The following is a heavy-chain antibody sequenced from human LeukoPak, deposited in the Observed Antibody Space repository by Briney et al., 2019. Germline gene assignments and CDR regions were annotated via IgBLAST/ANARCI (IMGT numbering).Heavy chain of an antibody. CDR2: ISSSSSYI. J-gene: IGHJ4*02. Sequence: GGSLRLSCAASGFTFSSYSMNWVRQAPGKGLEWVSSISSSSSYIYYADSVKGRFTISGDNAKNSLYLQMNSLRAEDTAVYYCARDRLVAAAGTIDYWGQGTLVTVSS. CDR3: ARDRLVAAAGTIDY. CDR1: GFTFSSYS. D-gene: IGHD6-13*01. V-gene: IGHV3-21*01.